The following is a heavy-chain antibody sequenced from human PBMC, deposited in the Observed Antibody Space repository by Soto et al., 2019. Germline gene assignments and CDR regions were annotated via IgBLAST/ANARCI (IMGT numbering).Heavy chain of an antibody. V-gene: IGHV4-31*03. CDR2: IFYSGTT. CDR3: ARGVLY. J-gene: IGHJ4*02. D-gene: IGHD1-1*01. Sequence: SETLSLTCTVSGGSISSGGYFWSWIRQPPGKGLEWIGNIFYSGTTYYNPSLKSRVTISVDTSKNQFSLKLSSVTTADTAVYFCARGVLYWGQGTLVTVSS. CDR1: GGSISSGGYF.